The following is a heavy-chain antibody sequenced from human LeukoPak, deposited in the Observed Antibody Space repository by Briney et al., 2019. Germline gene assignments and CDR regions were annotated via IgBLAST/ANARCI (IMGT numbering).Heavy chain of an antibody. Sequence: PGGSLRLSCAASGFTFSSYGMHWVRQAPGKGLEGVAFISNDGSNKNFADSVMGRLTISRDNSKNTLYLQMNSLRAEDTAVYYCAKIQKLVGYTYGPPDYWGQGTLVTVSS. D-gene: IGHD5-18*01. V-gene: IGHV3-30*18. CDR2: ISNDGSNK. CDR1: GFTFSSYG. J-gene: IGHJ4*02. CDR3: AKIQKLVGYTYGPPDY.